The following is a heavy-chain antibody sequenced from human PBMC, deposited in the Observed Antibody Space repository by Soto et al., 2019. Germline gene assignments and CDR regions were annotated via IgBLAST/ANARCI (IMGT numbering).Heavy chain of an antibody. J-gene: IGHJ6*02. V-gene: IGHV3-33*01. Sequence: PGGSLRLSCEASGFTFNTYSMHWVRQPPGKGLEWLAAIWYDGTQKYYADSVKGRFIISRDNSKKTLYLEMNSLRAEDTAVYYCARAEVTTAYYYYGMDVWGQGTTVTVSS. D-gene: IGHD4-17*01. CDR2: IWYDGTQK. CDR1: GFTFNTYS. CDR3: ARAEVTTAYYYYGMDV.